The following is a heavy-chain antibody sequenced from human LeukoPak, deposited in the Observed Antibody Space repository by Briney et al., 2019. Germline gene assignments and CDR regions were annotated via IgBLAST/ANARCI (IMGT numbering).Heavy chain of an antibody. CDR3: GRDLIGTAASWDC. CDR2: ISSGGST. CDR1: GFTVNNNY. D-gene: IGHD1/OR15-1a*01. Sequence: GGSLRLSCAASGFTVNNNYMNWVRQGPGKGLEWVSVISSGGSTYYADSVTGLFTISRDNSKNTLYLQMNSLRVEDTAVYYCGRDLIGTAASWDCWGQGTLVTVSS. V-gene: IGHV3-53*01. J-gene: IGHJ4*02.